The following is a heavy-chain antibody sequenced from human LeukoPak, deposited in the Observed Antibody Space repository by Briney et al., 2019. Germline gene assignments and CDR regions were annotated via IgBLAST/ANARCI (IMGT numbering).Heavy chain of an antibody. CDR3: ARSHSSTWYIGWLDP. V-gene: IGHV4-39*02. D-gene: IGHD6-13*01. CDR1: GGSISSSAYH. Sequence: SETLSLTCSVSGGSISSSAYHWSWFRQHPGKGLEWIGYIYYTGRAYYNPSLKSRVTISVDTSKSHFSLKLSSVSAADTALYYCARSHSSTWYIGWLDPWGRGTLVTVSS. J-gene: IGHJ5*02. CDR2: IYYTGRA.